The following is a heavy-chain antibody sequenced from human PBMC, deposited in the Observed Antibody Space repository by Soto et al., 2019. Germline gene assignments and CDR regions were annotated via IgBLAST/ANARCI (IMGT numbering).Heavy chain of an antibody. CDR1: GFTFNKYW. D-gene: IGHD4-17*01. CDR3: ARHGHSCDY. J-gene: IGHJ4*02. V-gene: IGHV3-7*01. CDR2: IKTDGSEK. Sequence: ESGGGLVQPGGSLRLSCAASGFTFNKYWMSWVRQAPGKGLGWVANIKTDGSEKYYVDSVRGRFTISRDNAKNSLYLQMNSLRAEDTAVYYCARHGHSCDYWGQGTLVTVSS.